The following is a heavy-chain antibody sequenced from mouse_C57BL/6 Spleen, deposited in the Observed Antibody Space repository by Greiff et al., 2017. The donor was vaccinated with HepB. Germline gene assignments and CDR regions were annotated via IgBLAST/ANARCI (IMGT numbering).Heavy chain of an antibody. CDR2: IRSKSNNYAT. CDR1: GFSFNTYA. D-gene: IGHD4-1*01. V-gene: IGHV10-1*01. CDR3: VRHEELGLDY. J-gene: IGHJ4*01. Sequence: EVKLMESGGGLVQPKGSLKLSCAASGFSFNTYAMNWVRQAPGKGLEWVARIRSKSNNYATYYADSVKDRFTISRDDSESMLYLQMNNLKTEDTAMYYCVRHEELGLDYWGQGTSVTVSS.